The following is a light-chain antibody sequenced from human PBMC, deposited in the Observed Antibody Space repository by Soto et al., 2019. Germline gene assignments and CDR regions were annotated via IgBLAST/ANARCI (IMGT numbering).Light chain of an antibody. J-gene: IGKJ5*01. Sequence: PGPRDTLSCRATQTLSRSWLAWYQHKAGQAPRLLVSGASRRATGIPDRFSGGGAGTDFTLTISRLEPEDSALYYCQQYDRPPITFGQGTRLEIK. CDR3: QQYDRPPIT. CDR1: QTLSRSW. V-gene: IGKV3-20*01. CDR2: GAS.